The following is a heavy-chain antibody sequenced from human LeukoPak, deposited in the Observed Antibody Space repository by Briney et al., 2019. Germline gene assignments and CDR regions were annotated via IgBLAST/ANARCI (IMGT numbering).Heavy chain of an antibody. V-gene: IGHV1-2*02. CDR3: ARRGSGSPTWYFDL. CDR1: GYTFTDYY. CDR2: IDPNSGGT. D-gene: IGHD3-10*01. Sequence: ASVKVSCKTSGYTFTDYYMHWVRQAPGQGLEWMGRIDPNSGGTNYAQKFQVRVTMTRDTSISTVYMELSGLRSDDTAVYYCARRGSGSPTWYFDLWGRGTLVTVSS. J-gene: IGHJ2*01.